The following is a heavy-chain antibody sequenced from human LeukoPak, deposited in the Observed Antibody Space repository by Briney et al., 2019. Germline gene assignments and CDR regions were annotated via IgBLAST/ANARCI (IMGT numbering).Heavy chain of an antibody. CDR1: GYSFTSYR. V-gene: IGHV5-10-1*01. Sequence: GAPLRFSGKASGYSFTSYRSSGGRQLRGKGLEWSGMFGAGDSYNTYSASCQGNVTISAYKSISTAYLQWSSLKASDTAMYYCARGGDIVATLPEFDYWGQGTLVTVSS. CDR2: FGAGDSYN. J-gene: IGHJ4*02. CDR3: ARGGDIVATLPEFDY. D-gene: IGHD5-12*01.